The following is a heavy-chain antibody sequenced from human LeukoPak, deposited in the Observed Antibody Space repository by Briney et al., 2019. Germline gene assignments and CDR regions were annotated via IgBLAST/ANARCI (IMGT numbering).Heavy chain of an antibody. Sequence: GGSLRLSCAASGFTFSSYWMSWVRQAPGKGLEWVANIKQDGSEKYYVDSVKGRFTISRDNAKNSLYLQMNSLRADDTAVYYCARDNLAGRGYYYGMDVWGQGTTVTVSS. CDR3: ARDNLAGRGYYYGMDV. V-gene: IGHV3-7*01. CDR1: GFTFSSYW. CDR2: IKQDGSEK. J-gene: IGHJ6*02.